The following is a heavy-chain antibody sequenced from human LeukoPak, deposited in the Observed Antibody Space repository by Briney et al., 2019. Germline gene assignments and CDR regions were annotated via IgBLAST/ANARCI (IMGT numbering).Heavy chain of an antibody. J-gene: IGHJ4*02. CDR2: ISSSGSTI. CDR1: GFTFSDYY. V-gene: IGHV3-11*04. D-gene: IGHD6-13*01. Sequence: KPGGSLRLSCAASGFTFSDYYMSWIRQAPGKGLEWVSYISSSGSTIYYADSVKGRFTISRDSAKNSLYLQMNSLRAEDTAVYYCARSSAAADYYFDYWGQGTLVTVSS. CDR3: ARSSAAADYYFDY.